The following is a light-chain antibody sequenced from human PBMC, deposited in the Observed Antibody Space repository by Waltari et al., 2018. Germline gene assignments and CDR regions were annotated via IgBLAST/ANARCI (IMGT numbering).Light chain of an antibody. CDR2: QDL. CDR1: TLRYKH. V-gene: IGLV3-1*01. J-gene: IGLJ2*01. CDR3: QAWDI. Sequence: SYELSQPPSMSVSPGQTASIPCSGDTLRYKHVSWYQQKPGQSPVLVIHQDLKRPSGIPGRSSGSNAGITATLTVSGTQAVDEADYYCQAWDIFGGGTKLTVL.